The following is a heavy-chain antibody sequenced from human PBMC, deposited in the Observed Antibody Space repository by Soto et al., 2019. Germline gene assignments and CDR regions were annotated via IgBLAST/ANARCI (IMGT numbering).Heavy chain of an antibody. D-gene: IGHD2-2*01. CDR1: GYSFTSYW. V-gene: IGHV5-10-1*01. CDR2: IDPSDSYT. J-gene: IGHJ4*02. CDR3: ARPFHSQSQKYCSSTSCYVDYYFDY. Sequence: GESLKISCKGSGYSFTSYWISWVRQMPGKGLEWMGRIDPSDSYTNYSPSFQGHVTISADKSISTAYLQWSSLKASDTAMYYCARPFHSQSQKYCSSTSCYVDYYFDYWGQGTLVTVSS.